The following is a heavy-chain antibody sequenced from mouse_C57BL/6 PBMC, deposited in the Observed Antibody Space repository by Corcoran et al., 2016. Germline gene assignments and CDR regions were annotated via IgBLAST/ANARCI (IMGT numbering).Heavy chain of an antibody. CDR1: GYSITSGYY. CDR3: ARMGY. V-gene: IGHV3-6*01. Sequence: DVQLQESGPGLVKPSQSLSLTCSVTGYSITSGYYWNWIRQFPGNKLEWMGYISYDGSNNYNPSLKNRISITRDTSKNQFFLKLNSVTTEDTATYYCARMGYWGQGTTLTVSS. CDR2: ISYDGSN. J-gene: IGHJ2*01.